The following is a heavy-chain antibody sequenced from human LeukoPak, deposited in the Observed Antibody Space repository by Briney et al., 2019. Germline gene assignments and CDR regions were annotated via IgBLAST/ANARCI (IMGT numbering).Heavy chain of an antibody. CDR3: ARGRMVRGVTWWFDP. CDR1: VYTFTIYD. J-gene: IGHJ5*02. CDR2: MNPNSGNT. Sequence: GASVTVSCKSSVYTFTIYDINWVRQATGQGLEWMGWMNPNSGNTGYAQKFQGRVTMTRNTSISTAYMELSSLRSEDTAVYYCARGRMVRGVTWWFDPWGQGTLVTVSS. V-gene: IGHV1-8*01. D-gene: IGHD3-10*01.